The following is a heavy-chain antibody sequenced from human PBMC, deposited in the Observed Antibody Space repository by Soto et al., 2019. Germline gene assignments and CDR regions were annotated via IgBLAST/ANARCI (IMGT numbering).Heavy chain of an antibody. D-gene: IGHD1-26*01. J-gene: IGHJ6*02. CDR2: IIPILGIA. V-gene: IGHV1-69*02. CDR1: GGTFSSYT. Sequence: QVQLVQSGAEVKKPGSSVKVSCKASGGTFSSYTISWVRQAPGQGLEWMGRIIPILGIANYAQKFQGRVTITADKSTSTAYMELSSLRSEDTAVYYCARVDGATSHYYYGMDVWGQGTTVTVSS. CDR3: ARVDGATSHYYYGMDV.